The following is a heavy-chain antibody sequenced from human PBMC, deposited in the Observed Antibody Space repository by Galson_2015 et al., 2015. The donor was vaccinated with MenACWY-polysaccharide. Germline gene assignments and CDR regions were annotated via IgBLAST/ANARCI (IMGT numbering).Heavy chain of an antibody. CDR3: AREGSRIVFHAFDT. D-gene: IGHD6-13*01. CDR2: IQSDGSKI. CDR1: GYRFSNSG. J-gene: IGHJ3*02. Sequence: SLSLSCAASGYRFSNSGLHWVCQAPGKGLEWVAVIQSDGSKIVYADSVKCRFTISRDNSKNTLFLEMNSLGAEDTAVYYCAREGSRIVFHAFDTWGQGTMITVSS. V-gene: IGHV3-33*01.